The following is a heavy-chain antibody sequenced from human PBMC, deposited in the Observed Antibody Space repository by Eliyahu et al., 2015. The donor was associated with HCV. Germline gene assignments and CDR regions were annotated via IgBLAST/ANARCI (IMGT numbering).Heavy chain of an antibody. J-gene: IGHJ6*02. Sequence: QVQLVQSGAEVKKPGASVKVSCKASGYTFTSYGINWVRQAPGQGLEWMGWISAYNGNTNYAQKLQGRVTMTTDTSTSTAYMELRSLRSDDTAVYYCARDSWIQLWLPQHYYYYYGMDVWGQGTTVTVSS. CDR3: ARDSWIQLWLPQHYYYYYGMDV. V-gene: IGHV1-18*04. CDR1: GYTFTSYG. D-gene: IGHD5-18*01. CDR2: ISAYNGNT.